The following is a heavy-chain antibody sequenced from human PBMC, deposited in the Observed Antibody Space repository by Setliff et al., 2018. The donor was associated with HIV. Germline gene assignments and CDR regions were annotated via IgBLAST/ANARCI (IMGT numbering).Heavy chain of an antibody. D-gene: IGHD4-17*01. CDR1: GFTFNTNW. CDR3: ARGSLYGYGDYVEYFQH. V-gene: IGHV3-7*01. Sequence: PGGSLRLSCTASGFTFNTNWMGWVRQAPGKRLEWVANIRQDGNERYYVDSVRGRFTISRDNTKNTLYLQMNSLRAEDTAVYSGARGSLYGYGDYVEYFQHWGQGTLVTVSS. J-gene: IGHJ1*01. CDR2: IRQDGNER.